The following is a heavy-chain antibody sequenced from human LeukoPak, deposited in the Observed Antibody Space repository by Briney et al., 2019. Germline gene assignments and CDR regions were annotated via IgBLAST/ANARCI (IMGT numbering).Heavy chain of an antibody. Sequence: ASVKVSCKASGYTFTGYYMHWVRQAPGKGLEWMGWINPNSGGTNYAQKFQGRVTMTRDTSISTAYMELSRLRSDDTAVYYCATSYYDILTGQNYYYYGMDVWGQGTTVTVSS. J-gene: IGHJ6*02. CDR1: GYTFTGYY. CDR2: INPNSGGT. V-gene: IGHV1-2*02. D-gene: IGHD3-9*01. CDR3: ATSYYDILTGQNYYYYGMDV.